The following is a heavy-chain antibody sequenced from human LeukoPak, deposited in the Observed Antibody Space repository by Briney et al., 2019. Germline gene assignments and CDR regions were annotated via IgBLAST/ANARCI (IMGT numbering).Heavy chain of an antibody. CDR3: SRGFYYMDV. J-gene: IGHJ6*03. CDR1: GGSFSGYY. V-gene: IGHV4-34*01. Sequence: PSETLSLTRAVYGGSFSGYYWSWIRQPPGKGREWIGEINHSGSTKYNPSPQRRVNISVETSQNQIPRKRSSVAGAHTARYCCSRGFYYMDVWGKGTTVTVSS. CDR2: INHSGST.